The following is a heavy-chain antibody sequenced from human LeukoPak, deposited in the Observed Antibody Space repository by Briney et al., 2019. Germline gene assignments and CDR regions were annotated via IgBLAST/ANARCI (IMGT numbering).Heavy chain of an antibody. Sequence: SETLSLTCTVSGDSISSFYWSWIRQPPGKGLEWLGYVYHNGITNYNPFLKSRVIISIDTSKTRFSLNVSSVTAADTAVYYCARMSRFSWTPYYFDYWSQGTLVIVSS. CDR3: ARMSRFSWTPYYFDY. CDR1: GDSISSFY. V-gene: IGHV4-59*01. D-gene: IGHD3/OR15-3a*01. CDR2: VYHNGIT. J-gene: IGHJ4*02.